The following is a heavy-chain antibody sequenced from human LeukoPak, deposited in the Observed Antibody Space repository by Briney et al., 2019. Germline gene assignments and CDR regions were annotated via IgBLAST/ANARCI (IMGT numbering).Heavy chain of an antibody. CDR1: GYTFTGYY. CDR3: AREGVGGTHFNY. J-gene: IGHJ4*02. V-gene: IGHV1-2*02. D-gene: IGHD1-26*01. CDR2: INPNSGGT. Sequence: ASLKVSCKASGYTFTGYYIHWVRQAPGQGLEWMGWINPNSGGTNYVQKFQGRVTMTRDTSISTAYMELSRLRSDDTAVYYCAREGVGGTHFNYWGQGTLVTVSS.